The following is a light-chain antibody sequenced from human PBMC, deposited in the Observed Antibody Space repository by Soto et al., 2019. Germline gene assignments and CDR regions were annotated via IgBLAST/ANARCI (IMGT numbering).Light chain of an antibody. CDR2: GTT. V-gene: IGKV3-20*01. J-gene: IGKJ4*01. Sequence: EIVLTQSPGTVSLSPGETASLSCRASQTVSGSYLAWYQQKPGQAPRLLIYGTTSRATGVPDRFSGGGSGTAFTLTISGLEPEDFALYNCQQYVSSPPTFGGGTKVEIK. CDR3: QQYVSSPPT. CDR1: QTVSGSY.